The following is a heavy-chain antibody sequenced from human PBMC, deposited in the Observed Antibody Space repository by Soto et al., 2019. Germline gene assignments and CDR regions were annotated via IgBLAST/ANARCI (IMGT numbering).Heavy chain of an antibody. J-gene: IGHJ5*02. Sequence: QLQLQESGPGLVKPSETLSLTCTVSGDSVISSSYYWGWIRQPPGKGLEWIVSIDYSGNTYYNPSLKRRVTISADTAQSQFSLKLSSVTAADTAVYYCARHQFPYFSSISCSPSWFDPWGQGTLVTVSS. CDR3: ARHQFPYFSSISCSPSWFDP. CDR1: GDSVISSSYY. D-gene: IGHD2-2*01. V-gene: IGHV4-39*01. CDR2: IDYSGNT.